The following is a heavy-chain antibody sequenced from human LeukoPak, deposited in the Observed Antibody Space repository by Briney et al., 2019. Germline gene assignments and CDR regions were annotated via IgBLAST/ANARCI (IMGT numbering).Heavy chain of an antibody. CDR1: GFTFSNYA. V-gene: IGHV3-30*18. CDR3: AKDRYSSGWYSDFDY. Sequence: PGGSLRLSCAASGFTFSNYAMHWVRQAPGKGLEWVAVISDDGSNKYYGDSVKGRFTISRDNSKNTVYLQMNSLRAEDTAVYYCAKDRYSSGWYSDFDYWGQGTLVTVSS. CDR2: ISDDGSNK. D-gene: IGHD6-19*01. J-gene: IGHJ4*02.